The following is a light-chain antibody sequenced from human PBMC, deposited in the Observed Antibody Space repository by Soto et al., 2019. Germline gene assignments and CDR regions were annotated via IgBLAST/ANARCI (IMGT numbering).Light chain of an antibody. CDR1: SRDVGGYNY. V-gene: IGLV2-8*01. Sequence: QSALTQPPSASVSPGQSATISCTGTSRDVGGYNYVSWYQQHPGKAPKLMISEFSNRTSWVPDRFSGSKSGNTAALTVSVFQDEDEADYYCGSDAGTNFVVFAGGTMVTVL. J-gene: IGLJ2*01. CDR2: EFS. CDR3: GSDAGTNFVV.